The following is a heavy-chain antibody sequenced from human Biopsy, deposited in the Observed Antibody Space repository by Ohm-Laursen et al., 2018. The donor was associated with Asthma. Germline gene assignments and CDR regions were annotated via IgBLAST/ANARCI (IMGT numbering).Heavy chain of an antibody. CDR1: GGSMTPTSHY. CDR3: ARRITIFGVVQKDHGMDA. D-gene: IGHD3-3*01. J-gene: IGHJ6*02. V-gene: IGHV4-39*01. CDR2: ISYGGKT. Sequence: SETLSLTCAVSGGSMTPTSHYWDWIRQAPGKGLEWIGYISYGGKTSYNPSLKNRVTISRDTSKNQFSLRLTSVTAADTDVYFCARRITIFGVVQKDHGMDAWGQGTTVIVSS.